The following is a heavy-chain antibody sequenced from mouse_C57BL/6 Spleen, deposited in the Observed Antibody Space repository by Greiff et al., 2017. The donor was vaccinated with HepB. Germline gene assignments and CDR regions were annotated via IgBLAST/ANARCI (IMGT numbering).Heavy chain of an antibody. V-gene: IGHV5-4*01. CDR2: ISDGGSYT. CDR3: AREGYDYDDYAMDY. J-gene: IGHJ4*01. Sequence: EVKLMESGGGLVKPGGSLKLSCAASGFTFSSYAMSWVRQTPEKRLEWVATISDGGSYTYYPDNVKGRFTISRDNAKNNLYLQMSHLKSEDTAMYYCAREGYDYDDYAMDYWGQGTSVTVSS. D-gene: IGHD2-4*01. CDR1: GFTFSSYA.